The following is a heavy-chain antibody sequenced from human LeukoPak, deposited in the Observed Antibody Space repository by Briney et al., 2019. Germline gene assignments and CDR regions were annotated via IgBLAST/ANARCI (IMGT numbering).Heavy chain of an antibody. Sequence: SETLSLTCTVSGGSISSSSYYWGWIRQPPGKGLEWIGSIYYSGSTYYNPSLKSRVTISVDTSKNQFSLKLSSVTAADTAVYYCARLEQLWSQIDCWGQGTLVTVSS. J-gene: IGHJ4*02. V-gene: IGHV4-39*01. CDR3: ARLEQLWSQIDC. CDR1: GGSISSSSYY. CDR2: IYYSGST. D-gene: IGHD5-18*01.